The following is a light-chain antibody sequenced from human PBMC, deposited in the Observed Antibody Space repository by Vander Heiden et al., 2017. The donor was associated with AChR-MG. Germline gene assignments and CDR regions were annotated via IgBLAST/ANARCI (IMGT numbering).Light chain of an antibody. J-gene: IGKJ2*01. Sequence: IVLTQSPGTLSLSPGERATLSCRASQSVSSSYLAWYQQKPGQAPRLLSYGAASRATGIPDRFSGSGSGTDCTLTISRLEPEDFAVYYCQQYGSSPYTFGQGTKLEIK. V-gene: IGKV3-20*01. CDR2: GAA. CDR3: QQYGSSPYT. CDR1: QSVSSSY.